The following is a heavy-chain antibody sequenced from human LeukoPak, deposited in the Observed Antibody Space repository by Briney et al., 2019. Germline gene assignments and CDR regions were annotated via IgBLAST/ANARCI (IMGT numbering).Heavy chain of an antibody. Sequence: GESLKISCKTSGYKFTNYWIGWVRQMPGKGLEWIGIIYPGDSDTRYSPSFKGQVTISADKSSSAAYLQWSTLKASDTAIYYCARQRTASDNYYYMDVWGKGTTVTISS. D-gene: IGHD2-21*02. CDR1: GYKFTNYW. J-gene: IGHJ6*03. CDR3: ARQRTASDNYYYMDV. CDR2: IYPGDSDT. V-gene: IGHV5-51*01.